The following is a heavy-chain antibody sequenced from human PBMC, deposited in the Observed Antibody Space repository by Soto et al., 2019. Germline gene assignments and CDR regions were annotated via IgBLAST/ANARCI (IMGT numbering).Heavy chain of an antibody. V-gene: IGHV4-61*08. CDR3: ARPDSRGFFDS. D-gene: IGHD3-22*01. J-gene: IGHJ4*02. Sequence: SETLSLTCAVSGGSISSGGYCWSWIRQPPGEGLEWIGYSYYSGSTNYSPSLKSRITISVDTSKTQFSLKLTSVTAADTAVYYCARPDSRGFFDSWGQGTLVTVSS. CDR2: SYYSGST. CDR1: GGSISSGGYC.